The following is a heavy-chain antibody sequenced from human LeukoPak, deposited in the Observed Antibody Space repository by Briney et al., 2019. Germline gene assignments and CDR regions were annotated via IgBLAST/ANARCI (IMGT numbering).Heavy chain of an antibody. CDR3: AGGPHRWRYYYDSSGARGFDY. CDR2: ISSSGSTI. D-gene: IGHD3-22*01. V-gene: IGHV3-48*03. CDR1: GFTFSSYE. J-gene: IGHJ4*02. Sequence: PGGSLRLSCAASGFTFSSYEISWFRQAPGKGLEWVSYISSSGSTIYYADSVKGRFTISIDTATNSLYLQINSLGAEDTAVYYCAGGPHRWRYYYDSSGARGFDYWGQGTLVTVSS.